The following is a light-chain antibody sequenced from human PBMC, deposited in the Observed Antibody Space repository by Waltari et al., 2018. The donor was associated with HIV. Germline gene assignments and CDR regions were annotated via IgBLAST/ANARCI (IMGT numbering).Light chain of an antibody. CDR3: CSYAGSRSVV. V-gene: IGLV2-23*02. J-gene: IGLJ2*01. Sequence: QSALTQPASVSGSPGQSITISCTGTSSDVESYNLVPWYQQHPGNAPKLIIYEVTKRPSGVPNRFSGSKSGNTASLTISGLQTEDEADYYCCSYAGSRSVVFGGGTMLTVL. CDR2: EVT. CDR1: SSDVESYNL.